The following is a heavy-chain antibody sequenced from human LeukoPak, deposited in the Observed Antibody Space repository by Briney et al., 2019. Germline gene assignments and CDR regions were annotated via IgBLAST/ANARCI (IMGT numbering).Heavy chain of an antibody. D-gene: IGHD7-27*01. CDR1: GGSISSYY. Sequence: SETLSLTCTVSGGSISSYYWSWIRQPPGKGLEWIGYIYHSGSTNYNPSLKSRVSISLDTSKNQFSLNLTSVTAADTAVYFCARTLSETSLLGWFDYWGQGTLVTVSS. CDR2: IYHSGST. J-gene: IGHJ4*02. V-gene: IGHV4-59*01. CDR3: ARTLSETSLLGWFDY.